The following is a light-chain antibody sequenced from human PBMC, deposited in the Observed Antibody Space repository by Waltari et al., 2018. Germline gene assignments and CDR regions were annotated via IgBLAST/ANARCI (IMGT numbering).Light chain of an antibody. CDR1: NRHIGAFYY. V-gene: IGLV2-14*03. Sequence: QSALTQPASMSGSPGQSITISCTGTNRHIGAFYYVSWYQQHPGKAPRLIIYDVNNRPSGISNRFSGSQSGNTASLTISGLQAEDEADYYCNSYTTSNTYVFGGGTKVTVL. J-gene: IGLJ1*01. CDR2: DVN. CDR3: NSYTTSNTYV.